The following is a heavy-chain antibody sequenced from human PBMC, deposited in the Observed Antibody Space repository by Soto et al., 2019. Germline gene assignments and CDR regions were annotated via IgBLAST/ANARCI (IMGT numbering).Heavy chain of an antibody. CDR2: TYYRSKWYN. D-gene: IGHD3-3*01. J-gene: IGHJ6*02. CDR3: ASLAFGLANTGYYYGMDV. CDR1: VDSVSSNSAA. Sequence: SQTLSLTCAISVDSVSSNSAAWNWIRQSPSRGLEWLGRTYYRSKWYNDYAVSVKSRITINPDTSKNQFSLQLNSVTPEDTAVYVCASLAFGLANTGYYYGMDVWGQGTTVTVS. V-gene: IGHV6-1*01.